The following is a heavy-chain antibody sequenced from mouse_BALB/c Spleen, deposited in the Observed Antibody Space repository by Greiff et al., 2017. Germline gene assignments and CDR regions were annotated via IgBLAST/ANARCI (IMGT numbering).Heavy chain of an antibody. J-gene: IGHJ4*01. CDR1: GFTFTDYY. CDR2: IRNKANGYTT. CDR3: ARADGYYARYYAMDD. V-gene: IGHV7-3*02. D-gene: IGHD2-3*01. Sequence: EVQVVESGGGLVQPGGSLRLSCATSGFTFTDYYMSWVRQPPGKALEWLGFIRNKANGYTTEYSASVKGRFTISRDNSPSILYLQMNTLRAEDSATYYCARADGYYARYYAMDDWGQGTSVTVSS.